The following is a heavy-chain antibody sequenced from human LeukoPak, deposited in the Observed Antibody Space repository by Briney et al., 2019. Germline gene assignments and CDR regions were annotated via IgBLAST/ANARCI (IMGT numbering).Heavy chain of an antibody. J-gene: IGHJ4*02. V-gene: IGHV3-74*01. CDR1: GFTFSSYW. Sequence: PGGSLRLSCAASGFTFSSYWMHWVRQAPGKGLVWVSRINSDGSSTSYADSVKGRFTISRDNSKNTLYLQMNSLRAEDTAVYYCARANSYYDFWSGYSPYYFDYWGQGTLVTVSS. CDR2: INSDGSST. CDR3: ARANSYYDFWSGYSPYYFDY. D-gene: IGHD3-3*01.